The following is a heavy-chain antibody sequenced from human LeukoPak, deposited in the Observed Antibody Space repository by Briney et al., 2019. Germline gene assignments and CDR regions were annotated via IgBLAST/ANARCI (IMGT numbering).Heavy chain of an antibody. J-gene: IGHJ4*02. Sequence: QPGGSLRLSCAASGFTFSSYAMHWVRQAPGKGLEYVSAISSNGGSTYYADSVKGRFTISRDNSKNTLYLQMSSLRAEDTAVYYCAKGDIFVPLPFSYWGQGTLVTVSS. CDR2: ISSNGGST. D-gene: IGHD3-9*01. CDR3: AKGDIFVPLPFSY. CDR1: GFTFSSYA. V-gene: IGHV3-64D*06.